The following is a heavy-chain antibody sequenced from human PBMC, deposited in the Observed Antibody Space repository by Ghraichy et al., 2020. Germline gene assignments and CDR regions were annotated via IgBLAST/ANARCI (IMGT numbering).Heavy chain of an antibody. D-gene: IGHD3-10*01. CDR1: GGSFSGYY. J-gene: IGHJ6*03. Sequence: SETLSLTCAVYGGSFSGYYWSWIRQPPGKGLEWIGEINHSGSTNYNPSLKSRVTISVDTSKNQFSLKLSSVTAADTAVYYCARGKNMVRGVIIRSNYYYYMDVWGKGTTVTVSS. CDR2: INHSGST. V-gene: IGHV4-34*01. CDR3: ARGKNMVRGVIIRSNYYYYMDV.